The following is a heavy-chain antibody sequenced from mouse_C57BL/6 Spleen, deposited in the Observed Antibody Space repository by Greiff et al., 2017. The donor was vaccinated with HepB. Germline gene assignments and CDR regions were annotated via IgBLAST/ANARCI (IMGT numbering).Heavy chain of an antibody. D-gene: IGHD2-5*01. Sequence: QVQLQQSGPELVKPGASVKLSCKASGYTFTSYDINWVKQRPGQGLQWIGWIYPRDGSTKYNEKFKGKATLTVDTSSSTAYMELHSLTSEDSAVYFCAPYYSNYEGYFDVWGTGTTVTVSS. CDR2: IYPRDGST. J-gene: IGHJ1*03. CDR3: APYYSNYEGYFDV. V-gene: IGHV1-85*01. CDR1: GYTFTSYD.